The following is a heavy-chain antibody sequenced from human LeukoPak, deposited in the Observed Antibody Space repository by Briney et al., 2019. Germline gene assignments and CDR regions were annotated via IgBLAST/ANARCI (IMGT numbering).Heavy chain of an antibody. CDR3: AGNWGYDILTGRSPFNY. D-gene: IGHD3-9*01. J-gene: IGHJ4*02. Sequence: GGSLRLSCAASGFTFSSYSMNWDRQAPGKGLEWVSSISSSSSYIYYADSVKGRFTISRDNAKNSLYLQMNSLRAEDTAVYYCAGNWGYDILTGRSPFNYWGQGTLVTVSS. V-gene: IGHV3-21*04. CDR2: ISSSSSYI. CDR1: GFTFSSYS.